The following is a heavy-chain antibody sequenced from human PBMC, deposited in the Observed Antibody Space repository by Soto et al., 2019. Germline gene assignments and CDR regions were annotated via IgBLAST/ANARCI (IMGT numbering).Heavy chain of an antibody. J-gene: IGHJ6*03. D-gene: IGHD4-17*01. CDR1: GGSISSSSYY. CDR3: ARHLGFTVTPLFVYYYYYMDV. Sequence: PSETLSLTCTVSGGSISSSSYYWGWIRQPPGKGLEWIGSIYYSGSTYYDPSLKSRVTISVDTSKNHFSLKLSSVTAADTAVYYCARHLGFTVTPLFVYYYYYMDVCAKGTTVIVSS. CDR2: IYYSGST. V-gene: IGHV4-39*01.